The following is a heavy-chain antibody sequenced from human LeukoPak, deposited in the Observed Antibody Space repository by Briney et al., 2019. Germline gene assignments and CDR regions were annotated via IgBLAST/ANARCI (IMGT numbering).Heavy chain of an antibody. D-gene: IGHD2-2*01. CDR3: TRVVLLWRRGYFDY. V-gene: IGHV3-49*04. Sequence: GRSLRLSCTASVFTFGDYAMSWVRQAPGKGLECVGFIRSKAYGGTTEYAASVKGRFTISRDDSKSIAYLQMNSLKTEDTAVYYCTRVVLLWRRGYFDYWGQGTLVTVSS. CDR1: VFTFGDYA. CDR2: IRSKAYGGTT. J-gene: IGHJ4*02.